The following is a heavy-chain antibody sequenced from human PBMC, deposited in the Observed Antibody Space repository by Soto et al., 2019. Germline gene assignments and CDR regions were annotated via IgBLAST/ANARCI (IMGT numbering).Heavy chain of an antibody. CDR3: ARAGAGHFDS. J-gene: IGHJ4*02. CDR2: INPSVGST. V-gene: IGHV1-46*01. CDR1: GYTFTTYN. D-gene: IGHD3-10*01. Sequence: QVQLVQSGAEVRKPGASVKVSCKASGYTFTTYNMHWVRQAPGQGLEWMGVINPSVGSTSYAQKFQGRVTMTRHTRTSTVYMELSSLRCEDTAVYYCARAGAGHFDSWGQGTLVTVSS.